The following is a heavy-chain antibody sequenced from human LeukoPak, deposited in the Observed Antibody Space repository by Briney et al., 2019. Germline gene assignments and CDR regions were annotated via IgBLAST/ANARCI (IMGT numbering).Heavy chain of an antibody. CDR1: GGSISSSSYY. Sequence: SETLSLTCTVSGGSISSSSYYWGWIRQPPGKGLEWIGSIYYSGSTYYSLSLKSRVTISVDTSKNQFSLKLSSVTAADTAVYYCASQTDIVVVPAARFDYWGQGTLVTVSS. V-gene: IGHV4-39*01. D-gene: IGHD2-2*01. J-gene: IGHJ4*02. CDR2: IYYSGST. CDR3: ASQTDIVVVPAARFDY.